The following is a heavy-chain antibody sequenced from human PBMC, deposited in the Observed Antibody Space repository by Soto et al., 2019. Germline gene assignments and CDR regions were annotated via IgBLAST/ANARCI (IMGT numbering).Heavy chain of an antibody. CDR1: GFTFDDYA. Sequence: EVQLVESGGGLVQPGRSLRLSCAASGFTFDDYAMHWVRQAPGKGLEWVSGISWNSGSIGYADSVKGRFTISRDNAKNSLYLQMNSLRAEDTALYYCAKDISGYSYGLRHAFDIWGQGTMVTVSS. CDR3: AKDISGYSYGLRHAFDI. D-gene: IGHD5-18*01. CDR2: ISWNSGSI. V-gene: IGHV3-9*01. J-gene: IGHJ3*02.